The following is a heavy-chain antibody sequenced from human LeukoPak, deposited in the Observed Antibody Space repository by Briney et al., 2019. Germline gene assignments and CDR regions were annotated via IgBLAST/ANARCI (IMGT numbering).Heavy chain of an antibody. D-gene: IGHD6-6*01. V-gene: IGHV3-48*01. CDR3: ARDQGSSSHAEYFQH. CDR1: GFTFSSYS. CDR2: ISSSSTI. Sequence: PGGSLRLSCAASGFTFSSYSMNWVRQAPGKGLEWVSYISSSSTIYYADSVKGRFTISRDNTKNSLYLQMNSLRAEDTAVYYCARDQGSSSHAEYFQHWGQGTLVTVSS. J-gene: IGHJ1*01.